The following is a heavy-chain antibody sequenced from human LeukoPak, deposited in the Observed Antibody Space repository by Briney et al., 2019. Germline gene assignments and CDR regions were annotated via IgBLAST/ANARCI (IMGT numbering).Heavy chain of an antibody. CDR2: ISGSGGRT. CDR1: GFTFSSYG. J-gene: IGHJ4*02. CDR3: AKDHRYGSGSIGY. D-gene: IGHD3-10*01. Sequence: GGSLRLSCAASGFTFSSYGMSWVSQAPGKGLEWVSGISGSGGRTYYADSVKGRYTISRDNSKNTLYLQMNSLRAEDTAVYYCAKDHRYGSGSIGYWGQGTLVTVSS. V-gene: IGHV3-23*01.